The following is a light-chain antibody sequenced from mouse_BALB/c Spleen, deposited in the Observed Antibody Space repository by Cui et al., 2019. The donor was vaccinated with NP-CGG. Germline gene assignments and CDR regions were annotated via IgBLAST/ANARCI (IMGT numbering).Light chain of an antibody. CDR2: GTN. Sequence: QAVVPQESALTTSPGETVTLTCRSSTGAVTTNNYANWVQEKPDHLFTGLIGGTNNRPPGVPARFSGSLIGDKAALTITGAQTEDEAIYFCALWYSNHWVFGRGTKLTVL. CDR1: TGAVTTNNY. CDR3: ALWYSNHWV. J-gene: IGLJ1*01. V-gene: IGLV1*01.